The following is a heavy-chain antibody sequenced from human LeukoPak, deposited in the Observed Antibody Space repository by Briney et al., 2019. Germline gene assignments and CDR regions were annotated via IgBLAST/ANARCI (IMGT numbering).Heavy chain of an antibody. J-gene: IGHJ6*03. D-gene: IGHD3-10*01. CDR3: ARGNYYGSGSYFGLSYYYMDV. V-gene: IGHV1-8*01. Sequence: ASVKVSCKASGYTFTSYDINWVRQATGQGLEWMRWMNPNSGNTGYAQKFQGRVTMTRNTSISTAYMELSSLRSEDTAVYYCARGNYYGSGSYFGLSYYYMDVWGKGTTVTVSS. CDR2: MNPNSGNT. CDR1: GYTFTSYD.